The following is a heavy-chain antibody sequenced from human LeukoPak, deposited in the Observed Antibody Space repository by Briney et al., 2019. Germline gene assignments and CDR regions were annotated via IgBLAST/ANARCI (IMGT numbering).Heavy chain of an antibody. CDR3: AREFVGISAFDI. Sequence: GGSLRLSCAASGFAFTAYGMNWVRQAPGKGLEWVSGISPLGDITYYRDSVKGRFTISRDNSKHTVSLQMNRLRGEDTAIYYCAREFVGISAFDIWGQGTMVTVSS. J-gene: IGHJ3*02. CDR1: GFAFTAYG. CDR2: ISPLGDIT. D-gene: IGHD6-13*01. V-gene: IGHV3-23*01.